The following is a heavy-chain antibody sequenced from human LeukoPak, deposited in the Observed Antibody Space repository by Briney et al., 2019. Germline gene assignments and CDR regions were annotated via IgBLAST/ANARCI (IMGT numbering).Heavy chain of an antibody. Sequence: SVTLSLTCTVSGGSISSYYWSWIRQPPGKGLEWIGYIYYSGSTNYNPSLKSRVTISVDTSKNQFSLKLSSVTAADTAVYYCARELWLSGMDVWGQGTTVTVSS. CDR1: GGSISSYY. CDR3: ARELWLSGMDV. D-gene: IGHD5-18*01. CDR2: IYYSGST. V-gene: IGHV4-59*01. J-gene: IGHJ6*02.